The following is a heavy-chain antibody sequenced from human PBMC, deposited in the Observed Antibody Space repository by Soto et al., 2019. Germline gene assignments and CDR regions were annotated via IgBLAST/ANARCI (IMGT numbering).Heavy chain of an antibody. CDR1: GFTFSSYA. CDR2: ISGSGDST. J-gene: IGHJ4*02. CDR3: ARRSSSWYFDY. D-gene: IGHD6-13*01. V-gene: IGHV3-23*01. Sequence: EVQLLESGGGLVQPGGSLRLSCAASGFTFSSYAMNWVRQAPGKGLEWVSVISGSGDSTYYADSVKGRFTISRDNSKNPLYLQMNSLRAEDTAVYYCARRSSSWYFDYWGQGTLVTVSS.